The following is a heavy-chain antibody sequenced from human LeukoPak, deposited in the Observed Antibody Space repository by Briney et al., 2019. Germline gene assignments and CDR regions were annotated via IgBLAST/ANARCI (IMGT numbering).Heavy chain of an antibody. V-gene: IGHV4-59*01. D-gene: IGHD5-18*01. CDR3: ARDIRGYSYGAFDI. CDR1: GGSISSYY. Sequence: ASETLSLTCTASGGSISSYYWSWIRQPPGKGLEWIGYIYYSGSTNYNPSLKSRVTISVDTSKNQFSLKLSSVTAADTAVYYCARDIRGYSYGAFDIWGQGTMVTVSS. CDR2: IYYSGST. J-gene: IGHJ3*02.